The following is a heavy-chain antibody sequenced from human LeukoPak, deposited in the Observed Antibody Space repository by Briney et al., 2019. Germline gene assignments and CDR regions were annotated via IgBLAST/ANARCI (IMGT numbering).Heavy chain of an antibody. D-gene: IGHD2-21*02. CDR1: GSTVSSNY. CDR3: ARGDPGAY. V-gene: IGHV3-53*01. Sequence: GGSLRLSCADSGSTVSSNYMSWVRQAPGKGLEWVSVIYSGGKTFYADSVKGRFTSSRDSSKNTLYLQMNSLRAEDTAVYYCARGDPGAYWGPGTLVTVSS. J-gene: IGHJ4*02. CDR2: IYSGGKT.